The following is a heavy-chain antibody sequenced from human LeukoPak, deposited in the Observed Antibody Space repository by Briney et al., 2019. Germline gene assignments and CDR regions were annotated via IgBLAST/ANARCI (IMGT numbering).Heavy chain of an antibody. Sequence: SETLSLTCTVSGGSITSGDYYWSWLRQPAGKGLEWIGRIYLGGSSSYNPSLKSRVTISVDTSKNQFSLKLSSVTAADTAVYYCARAFGGDAFDIWGQGTMVTVSS. CDR2: IYLGGSS. V-gene: IGHV4-61*02. CDR1: GGSITSGDYY. J-gene: IGHJ3*02. D-gene: IGHD3-16*01. CDR3: ARAFGGDAFDI.